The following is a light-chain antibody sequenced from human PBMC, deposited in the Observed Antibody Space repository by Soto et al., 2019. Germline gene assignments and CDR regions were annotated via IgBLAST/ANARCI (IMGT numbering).Light chain of an antibody. V-gene: IGKV1-5*03. Sequence: DIKMTQSPSTLSASVGDRVTITCRASQSISTCLAWYQQRPGKAPNLLIYKASTLESGVPSRFSGSGSGTEFSLTISSLQPDDFATYYCQQYHSYPYTFGQGTKLEIK. J-gene: IGKJ2*01. CDR3: QQYHSYPYT. CDR2: KAS. CDR1: QSISTC.